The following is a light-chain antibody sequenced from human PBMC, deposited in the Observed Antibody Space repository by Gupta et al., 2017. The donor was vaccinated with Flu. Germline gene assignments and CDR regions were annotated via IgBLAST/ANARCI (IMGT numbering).Light chain of an antibody. V-gene: IGLV2-14*01. CDR1: SSDIGSYNY. Sequence: QSALTQPASVSGSPGQSISISCTGTSSDIGSYNYVSWYQQHPGQAPKLLIYGVTNRPSGVSNRFSASKSDDTASLTISGLQAEDEADYYCSSCISSSTLVFGGGTKLTFL. CDR3: SSCISSSTLV. CDR2: GVT. J-gene: IGLJ2*01.